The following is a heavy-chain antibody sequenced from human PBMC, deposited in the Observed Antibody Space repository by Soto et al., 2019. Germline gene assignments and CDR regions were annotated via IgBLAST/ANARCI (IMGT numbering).Heavy chain of an antibody. D-gene: IGHD1-1*01. CDR2: IKSKTDGGTT. Sequence: PGGSLRLSCAASGFTFSDAWINWVRQAPGKGLEWVGRIKSKTDGGTTDYAAPVKGRFTISRDDSKNTLYLQMNSLKTEDTAVYYCTTGMGYNPGFDDWGQGTLVTVSS. V-gene: IGHV3-15*07. CDR3: TTGMGYNPGFDD. J-gene: IGHJ4*02. CDR1: GFTFSDAW.